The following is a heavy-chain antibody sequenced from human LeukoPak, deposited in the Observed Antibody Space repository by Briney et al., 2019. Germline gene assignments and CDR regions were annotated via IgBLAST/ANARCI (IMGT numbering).Heavy chain of an antibody. CDR2: INPNSGGT. CDR1: GYTFTGYY. J-gene: IGHJ4*02. CDR3: ARQYCSGGSCHSGVDY. Sequence: ASVKVSCKASGYTFTGYYMHGVGQAPGQGLEGMGWINPNSGGTNYAPKFQGRLTMTGDMSISSSYMELSTLRSDDTAVYYCARQYCSGGSCHSGVDYWGQGTLVTVSS. D-gene: IGHD2-15*01. V-gene: IGHV1-2*02.